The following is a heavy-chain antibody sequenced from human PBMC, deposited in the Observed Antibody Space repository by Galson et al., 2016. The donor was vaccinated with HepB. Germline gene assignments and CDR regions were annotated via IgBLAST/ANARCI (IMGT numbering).Heavy chain of an antibody. D-gene: IGHD1-26*01. Sequence: ETLSLTCTVSGGSVTSGPNYWSWVRQPPGKGLEWIGYLTYSGNTLYTPSLKSRVTISVDTAKNQISLKVNSVTAADTAVYYCARSFKGAHWGQGTLVTVSS. J-gene: IGHJ4*02. CDR3: ARSFKGAH. CDR2: LTYSGNT. CDR1: GGSVTSGPNY. V-gene: IGHV4-61*01.